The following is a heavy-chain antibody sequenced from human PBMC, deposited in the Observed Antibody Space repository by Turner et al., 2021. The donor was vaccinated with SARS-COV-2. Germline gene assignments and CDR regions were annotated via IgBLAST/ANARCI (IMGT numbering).Heavy chain of an antibody. D-gene: IGHD2-21*02. V-gene: IGHV1-69*02. CDR2: IIPLPGIA. CDR3: ARPTSCGGDCYYFDL. Sequence: QVQLVQSGAEVRKPGSAVKVSCRASGGTFSSFIINWVRQAPGQGLEWMGGIIPLPGIANYAQKFQGRVTVTADTSTSTVYMELSSLRSEDTAVYDCARPTSCGGDCYYFDLWGRGTLVTVSS. CDR1: GGTFSSFI. J-gene: IGHJ2*01.